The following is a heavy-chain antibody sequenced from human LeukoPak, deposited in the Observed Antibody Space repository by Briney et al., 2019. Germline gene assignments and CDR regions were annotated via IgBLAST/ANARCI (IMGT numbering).Heavy chain of an antibody. CDR1: GGSISSSY. J-gene: IGHJ6*02. D-gene: IGHD2-2*01. CDR3: ARECFSSICPYNNMDV. Sequence: PSGTLSLTCTVSGGSISSSYWTWIRQPAGKGLEWIGRIYSSGSTNYNPSLKSRLTMSVDTSRNQFSLKLNSVTAADTAVYYCARECFSSICPYNNMDVWGQGTTVTVSS. V-gene: IGHV4-4*07. CDR2: IYSSGST.